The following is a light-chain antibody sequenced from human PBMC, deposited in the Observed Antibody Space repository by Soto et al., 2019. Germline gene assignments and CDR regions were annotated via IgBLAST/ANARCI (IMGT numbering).Light chain of an antibody. J-gene: IGLJ3*02. CDR1: SSNIGVNY. CDR2: DDN. V-gene: IGLV1-47*02. Sequence: QSVLTQAPSASGTPRQRVTISCSGSSSNIGVNYVYWYQQVPGTAPKLLVFDDNQRPSGVPDRFSDSKSGTSAFLAISGLRSEDEADYYCAAWDNSLSGRVFGGGTKLTVL. CDR3: AAWDNSLSGRV.